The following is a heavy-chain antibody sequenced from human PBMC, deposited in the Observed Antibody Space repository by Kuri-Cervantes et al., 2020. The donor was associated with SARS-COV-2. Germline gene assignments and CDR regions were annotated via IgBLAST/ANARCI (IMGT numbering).Heavy chain of an antibody. CDR1: GFTFSGHW. CDR2: INPDGSYT. J-gene: IGHJ2*01. Sequence: GESLKISCAASGFTFSGHWIHWVRQAPGKGLVWVSRINPDGSYTNNADSVKGRFTLSRDNAKNMLFLQMNSLRAEDTAVYYCARGGYFDLWGRGTLVTVSS. CDR3: ARGGYFDL. V-gene: IGHV3-74*01.